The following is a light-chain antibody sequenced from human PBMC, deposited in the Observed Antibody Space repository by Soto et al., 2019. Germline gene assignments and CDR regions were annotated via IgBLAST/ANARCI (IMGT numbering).Light chain of an antibody. CDR1: SSNIGTNT. CDR3: AAWDDSLNAWV. Sequence: QPVLTQPPSVSGTPGQRVTISCSGSSSNIGTNTVNWYQQLPGTAPKVLIFSNNQRPSGVPDRFSGSTSGTSASLAISGLQSEDEANYYCAAWDDSLNAWVFGGGTKLTVL. V-gene: IGLV1-44*01. CDR2: SNN. J-gene: IGLJ3*02.